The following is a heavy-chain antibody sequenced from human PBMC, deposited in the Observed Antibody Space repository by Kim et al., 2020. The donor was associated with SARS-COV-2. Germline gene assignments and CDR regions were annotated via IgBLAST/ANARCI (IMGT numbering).Heavy chain of an antibody. J-gene: IGHJ4*02. CDR1: GFTFSSYA. V-gene: IGHV3-23*01. D-gene: IGHD2-15*01. Sequence: GGSLRLSCAASGFTFSSYAMSWVRQAPGKGLEWVSAISGSGGSTYYADSVKGRFTISRDNSKNTLYLQMNSLRAEDTAVYYCATIVVVAARYNTPFDYWGQGTLVTVSS. CDR3: ATIVVVAARYNTPFDY. CDR2: ISGSGGST.